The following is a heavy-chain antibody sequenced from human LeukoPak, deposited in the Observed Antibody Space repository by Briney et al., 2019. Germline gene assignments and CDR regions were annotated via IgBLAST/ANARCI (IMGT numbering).Heavy chain of an antibody. D-gene: IGHD1-1*01. CDR3: AKDEGYTGFGSYYFDY. CDR1: GFTFNIYA. V-gene: IGHV3-23*01. Sequence: GGSLRLSCAASGFTFNIYAMTGVRQAPGKGLEWVSSISMGGIKYYADSVKGRFTISRDNSKNTVYLQMNSLRAEDTALFYCAKDEGYTGFGSYYFDYWGRGTLVTVST. J-gene: IGHJ4*02. CDR2: ISMGGIK.